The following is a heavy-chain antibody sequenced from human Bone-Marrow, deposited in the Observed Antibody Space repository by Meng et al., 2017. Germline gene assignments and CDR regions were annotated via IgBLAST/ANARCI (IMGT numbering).Heavy chain of an antibody. CDR3: AGGVRVIHDYGMDV. J-gene: IGHJ6*02. Sequence: SVKVSCKASGGTVSSYAISWVRQAPGQGLEWMGGIIPIFGTANYAQKFQGRVTITAYESTSTVYMELTSLRSEDTAVYYCAGGVRVIHDYGMDVWGQGTTVTVSS. CDR2: IIPIFGTA. V-gene: IGHV1-69*13. D-gene: IGHD3-16*02. CDR1: GGTVSSYA.